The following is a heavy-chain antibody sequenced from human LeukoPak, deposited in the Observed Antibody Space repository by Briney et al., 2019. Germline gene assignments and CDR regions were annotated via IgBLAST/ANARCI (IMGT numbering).Heavy chain of an antibody. Sequence: PSETLSLTCAVYGGSFSGYYWSWIRQPPGKGLEWIGEINHSGSTNYNPSLKSRVTISVDTSKNQFSLKLSSVTAADTAVYYCARDVVRYFDWLLTNARLKIDYWGQGTLVTVSS. CDR2: INHSGST. CDR1: GGSFSGYY. V-gene: IGHV4-34*01. D-gene: IGHD3-9*01. CDR3: ARDVVRYFDWLLTNARLKIDY. J-gene: IGHJ4*02.